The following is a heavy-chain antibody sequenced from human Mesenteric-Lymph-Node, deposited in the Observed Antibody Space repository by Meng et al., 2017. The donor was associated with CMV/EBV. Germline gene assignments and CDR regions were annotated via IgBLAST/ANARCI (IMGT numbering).Heavy chain of an antibody. J-gene: IGHJ4*02. CDR1: GFTLTNHY. CDR3: ARGTDY. Sequence: GGSLRLSCIASGFTLTNHYMNWVRQAPGKGLEWVSSIYAGDTTYYADSVKGRFTISRDNSKNTLYLQMNSLRAEDTAVYYCARGTDYWGQGTLVTVSS. CDR2: IYAGDTT. V-gene: IGHV3-66*01.